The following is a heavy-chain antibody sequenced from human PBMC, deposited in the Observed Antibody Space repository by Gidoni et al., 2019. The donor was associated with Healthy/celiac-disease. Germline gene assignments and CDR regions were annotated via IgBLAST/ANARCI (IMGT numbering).Heavy chain of an antibody. CDR1: GGSFSGYS. CDR3: ARTRRRYCSGGSCYSSWFDP. V-gene: IGHV4-34*01. Sequence: QVQLQQWGAGLLKPSETLSLTCAVYGGSFSGYSWSWIRQPPGKGLEWIGEINHSGSTNYNPSLKSRVTISVDTSKNQFSLKLSSVTAADTAVYYCARTRRRYCSGGSCYSSWFDPWGQGTLVTVSS. CDR2: INHSGST. J-gene: IGHJ5*02. D-gene: IGHD2-15*01.